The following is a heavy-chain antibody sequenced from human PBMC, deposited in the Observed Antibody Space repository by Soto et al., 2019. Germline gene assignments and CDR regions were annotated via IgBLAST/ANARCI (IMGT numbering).Heavy chain of an antibody. CDR3: ARGRLDDFWFGYLYYFDF. J-gene: IGHJ4*02. Sequence: SETLSLTCTVSGNSITSSKHYWSWIRQHPGKGLEWIGYIYLSGFTYSTPSLKSRVNMSLDTSKNQFSLKLSSVTAADTAVYYCARGRLDDFWFGYLYYFDFWGLGTLVTVSS. V-gene: IGHV4-30-4*08. CDR1: GNSITSSKHY. CDR2: IYLSGFT. D-gene: IGHD3-3*01.